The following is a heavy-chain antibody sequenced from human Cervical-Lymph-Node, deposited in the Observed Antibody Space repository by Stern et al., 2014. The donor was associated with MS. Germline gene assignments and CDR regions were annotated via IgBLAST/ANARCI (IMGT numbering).Heavy chain of an antibody. J-gene: IGHJ6*02. Sequence: EMQLVESGGGLVKPGGSLRLSCAASGFAFNTYTMTWVRQAPGKGLERVSSISSRSTYIYYSDSIKARFTISRDNAKNSLYLQMNSLRAEDTAVYYCARDSHYYGMNVWGQGTTVTVSS. V-gene: IGHV3-21*01. CDR2: ISSRSTYI. CDR1: GFAFNTYT. CDR3: ARDSHYYGMNV.